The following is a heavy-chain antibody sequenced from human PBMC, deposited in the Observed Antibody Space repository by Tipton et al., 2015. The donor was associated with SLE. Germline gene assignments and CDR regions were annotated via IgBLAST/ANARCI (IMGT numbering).Heavy chain of an antibody. CDR1: GDSIRSSY. V-gene: IGHV4-59*01. CDR3: ARENSGNYLPPNYFDL. CDR2: VYYTGSS. J-gene: IGHJ4*02. Sequence: TLSLTCTISGDSIRSSYWSWIRQPPGKGLEWIGYVYYTGSSNYNPSLKSRVTIGVDTSKNQLSLKLTSVTAADTAVYYCARENSGNYLPPNYFDLGGQGTLVPVSP. D-gene: IGHD1-26*01.